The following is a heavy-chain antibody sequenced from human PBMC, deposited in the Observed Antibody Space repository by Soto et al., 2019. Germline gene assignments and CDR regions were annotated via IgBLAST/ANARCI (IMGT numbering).Heavy chain of an antibody. Sequence: SGPTLVNPTETLTLTCTVSGFSLGNARMGVSWIRQPPGKALEWLAHIFSNDEKSYSTSLKSRLTISKDTSKSQVVLTMTNMDPVDTATYYCARCPVTIFGVVNPGAYYYGMDVWGQGTTVTVSS. J-gene: IGHJ6*02. CDR2: IFSNDEK. V-gene: IGHV2-26*01. D-gene: IGHD3-3*01. CDR3: ARCPVTIFGVVNPGAYYYGMDV. CDR1: GFSLGNARMG.